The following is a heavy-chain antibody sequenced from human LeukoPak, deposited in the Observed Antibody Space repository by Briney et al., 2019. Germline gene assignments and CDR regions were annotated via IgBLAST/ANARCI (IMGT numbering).Heavy chain of an antibody. J-gene: IGHJ4*02. CDR3: ARDPTYFDWLPVY. CDR1: GFTFSSYS. D-gene: IGHD3-9*01. V-gene: IGHV3-21*01. Sequence: PGGSLRLSCAASGFTFSSYSMNWVRQAPGKGLEWVSSISSSSSYIYYADSVKGRFTISRGNAKNSLYLQMNSLRAEDTAVYYCARDPTYFDWLPVYWGQGTLVTVSS. CDR2: ISSSSSYI.